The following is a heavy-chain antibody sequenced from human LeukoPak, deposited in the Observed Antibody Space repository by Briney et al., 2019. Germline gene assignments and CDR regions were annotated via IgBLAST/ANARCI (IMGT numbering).Heavy chain of an antibody. Sequence: GGSLRLSCAASGFTFDDYGMSWVRQAPGKGLEWVSGINWNGGSTGYADSVKGRFTISRDNSKNTLYLQMNSLRAEDTAVYYCAKGGYSYGFDYWGQGTLVTVSS. CDR3: AKGGYSYGFDY. CDR1: GFTFDDYG. D-gene: IGHD5-18*01. J-gene: IGHJ4*02. CDR2: INWNGGST. V-gene: IGHV3-20*04.